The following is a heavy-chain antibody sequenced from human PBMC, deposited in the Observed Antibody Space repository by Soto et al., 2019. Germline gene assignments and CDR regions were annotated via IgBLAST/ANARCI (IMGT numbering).Heavy chain of an antibody. J-gene: IGHJ5*02. CDR3: ARERVTTSWFDP. D-gene: IGHD4-17*01. V-gene: IGHV4-30-2*01. CDR2: IYHSEST. CDR1: GGSISSGGYF. Sequence: SETLSLTCAVSGGSISSGGYFWSWIRQPPGKGLEWIGYIYHSESTYYNPSLKSRVTISVDRSKNQFSLKLSSVTAADTAVYYCARERVTTSWFDPWGQGTLVTVSS.